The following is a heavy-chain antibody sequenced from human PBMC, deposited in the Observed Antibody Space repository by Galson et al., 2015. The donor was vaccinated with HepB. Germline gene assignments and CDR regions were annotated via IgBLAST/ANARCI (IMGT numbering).Heavy chain of an antibody. V-gene: IGHV3-21*01. CDR2: ISSSSSYI. CDR1: GFTFSSYS. J-gene: IGHJ6*02. D-gene: IGHD2-15*01. CDR3: ARADCSGGSCFRYYYGMDV. Sequence: SLRLSCAASGFTFSSYSMNWVRQAPGKGLEWVSSISSSSSYIYYADSVKGRFTISRDNAKNSLYLQMNSLRAEDTAVYYCARADCSGGSCFRYYYGMDVWGQGTTVTVSS.